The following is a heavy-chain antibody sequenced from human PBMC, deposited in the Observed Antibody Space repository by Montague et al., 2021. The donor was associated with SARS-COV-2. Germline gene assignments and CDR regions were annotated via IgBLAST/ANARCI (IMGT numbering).Heavy chain of an antibody. V-gene: IGHV4-59*01. CDR2: IYSTGNT. CDR1: GGSISSYF. D-gene: IGHD2/OR15-2a*01. J-gene: IGHJ2*01. CDR3: ARDSAAIGVPYFDL. Sequence: SETLSLTCTVSGGSISSYFWSWIRQSPGKRLEWIGNIYSTGNTSYNPSLKSRVTISVDTSKNQFSLKLSSVTAADTAVYYCARDSAAIGVPYFDLWGRGSLGAVSS.